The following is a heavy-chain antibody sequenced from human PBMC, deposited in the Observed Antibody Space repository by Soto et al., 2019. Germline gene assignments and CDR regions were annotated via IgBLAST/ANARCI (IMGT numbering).Heavy chain of an antibody. D-gene: IGHD5-12*01. CDR3: ARYSGYHDY. CDR1: GGSISSYY. V-gene: IGHV4-59*01. J-gene: IGHJ4*02. CDR2: IYYSGST. Sequence: SETLSLTCTVSGGSISSYYWSWIRQPPGKGLEWIGYIYYSGSTNYNPSFKSRVTISVDTSKNQFSLKLSSVTAADTAVYYCARYSGYHDYWGQGTLVTVSS.